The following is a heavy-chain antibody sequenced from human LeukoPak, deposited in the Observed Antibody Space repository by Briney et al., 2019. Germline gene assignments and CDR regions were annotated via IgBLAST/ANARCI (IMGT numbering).Heavy chain of an antibody. CDR2: IYYSGST. J-gene: IGHJ4*02. CDR3: AKEDFSGSLLTLDH. CDR1: GGSISSYY. V-gene: IGHV4-59*12. D-gene: IGHD1-26*01. Sequence: SETLSLTCTVSGGSISSYYWSWIRQPPGKGLEWIGYIYYSGSTNYNPSLKSRVTISVDTSKNQFSLKLSSVTAADTAVYYCAKEDFSGSLLTLDHWGQGTLVTVSS.